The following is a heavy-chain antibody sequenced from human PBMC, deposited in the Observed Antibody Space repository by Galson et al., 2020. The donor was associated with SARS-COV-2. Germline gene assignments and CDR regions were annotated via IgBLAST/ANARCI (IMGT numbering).Heavy chain of an antibody. D-gene: IGHD1-1*01. CDR2: IWYDCSNK. CDR1: GFTFSSYS. V-gene: IGHV3-33*01. CDR3: ARDRDMYNWNDVPDY. Sequence: SLTLSCAASGFTFSSYSMHWVRQAPPKGLGWVAIIWYDCSNKYYADSVNGRFTISRDNTKNTLYLQMNSLRAEDTAVYYCARDRDMYNWNDVPDYWGQGTLVTVSS. J-gene: IGHJ4*02.